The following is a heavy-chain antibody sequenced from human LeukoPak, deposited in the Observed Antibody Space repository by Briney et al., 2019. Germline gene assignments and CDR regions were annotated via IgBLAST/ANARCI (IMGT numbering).Heavy chain of an antibody. J-gene: IGHJ4*02. D-gene: IGHD2-2*01. Sequence: EWMGWINAGNGNTKYSQKFQGRVTITRDTSASTAYMELSSLRSEDTAVYYCARDKKLGYCSSTSCAPFDYWGQGTLVTVSS. CDR3: ARDKKLGYCSSTSCAPFDY. CDR2: INAGNGNT. V-gene: IGHV1-3*01.